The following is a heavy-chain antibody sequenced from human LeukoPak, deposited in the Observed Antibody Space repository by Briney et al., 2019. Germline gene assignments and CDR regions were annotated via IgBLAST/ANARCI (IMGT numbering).Heavy chain of an antibody. D-gene: IGHD3-9*01. CDR2: IIPIFGTA. Sequence: SVKVSCKASGYTFTSYGISWVRQAPGQGLEWMGGIIPIFGTANYAQKFQGRVTITADESTSTAYMELSSLRSEDTAVYYCARHSRYYDILTGYYKPDAFDIWGQGTMVTVSS. V-gene: IGHV1-69*13. J-gene: IGHJ3*02. CDR3: ARHSRYYDILTGYYKPDAFDI. CDR1: GYTFTSYG.